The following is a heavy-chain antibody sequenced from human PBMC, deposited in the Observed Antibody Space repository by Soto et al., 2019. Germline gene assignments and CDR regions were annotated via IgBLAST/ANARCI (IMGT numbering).Heavy chain of an antibody. CDR3: ARGSITSLSFDP. Sequence: QVQLQESGPGLVKPSETLSLTCTVSGGSISSYYWSWIRQPPGEGLEWIGYIYYSGSTNYNPSLKSGFTISLDTSKNQFSLMLSSLTAPDTAVYYCARGSITSLSFDPWGQGTLVTVST. CDR2: IYYSGST. CDR1: GGSISSYY. J-gene: IGHJ5*02. V-gene: IGHV4-59*01.